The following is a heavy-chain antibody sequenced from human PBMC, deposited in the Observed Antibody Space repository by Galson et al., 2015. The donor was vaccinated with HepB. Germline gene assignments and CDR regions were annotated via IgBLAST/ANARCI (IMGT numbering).Heavy chain of an antibody. J-gene: IGHJ6*02. D-gene: IGHD6-13*01. CDR1: GFTFSSYG. Sequence: SLRLSCAASGFTFSSYGMHWVRQAPGKGLEWVAVIWYDGSNKYYADSVKGRFTISRDNSKNTLYLQMNSLRAEDTAVYYCASRAAAGKVRDYYYGMDVWGQGTTVTVSS. CDR2: IWYDGSNK. V-gene: IGHV3-33*08. CDR3: ASRAAAGKVRDYYYGMDV.